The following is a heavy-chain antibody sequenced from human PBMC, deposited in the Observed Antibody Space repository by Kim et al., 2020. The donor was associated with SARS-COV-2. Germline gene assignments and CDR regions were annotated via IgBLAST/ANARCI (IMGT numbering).Heavy chain of an antibody. J-gene: IGHJ3*02. CDR3: ARVPIVVVPAATNAFDI. V-gene: IGHV6-1*01. Sequence: VTSRITINPDTSKNQFSLQLNSVTPEDTAVYYCARVPIVVVPAATNAFDIWGQGTMVTVSS. D-gene: IGHD2-2*01.